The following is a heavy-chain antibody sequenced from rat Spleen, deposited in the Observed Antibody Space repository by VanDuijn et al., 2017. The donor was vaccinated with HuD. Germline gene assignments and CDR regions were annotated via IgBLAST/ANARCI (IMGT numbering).Heavy chain of an antibody. CDR2: ISYDGSST. V-gene: IGHV5-22*01. D-gene: IGHD1-2*01. J-gene: IGHJ3*01. CDR1: GFTFSHYD. Sequence: EVQLVESGGGLVQPGRSMKLSCAASGFTFSHYDMAWVRQAPKKGLEWVAFISYDGSSTYYRDSVKGRFTISRDNAKSTLCLQMDSLRSEDKATYYCARHLTIAAPFDYWGQGTLVTVSS. CDR3: ARHLTIAAPFDY.